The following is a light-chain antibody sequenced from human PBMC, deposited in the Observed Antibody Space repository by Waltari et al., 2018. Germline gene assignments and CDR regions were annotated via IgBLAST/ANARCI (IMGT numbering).Light chain of an antibody. CDR1: SSNVGGYNY. CDR2: DIP. J-gene: IGLJ2*01. V-gene: IGLV2-11*01. CDR3: CSYAGSFTLL. Sequence: QSALTQPRSVSGSPGQSVTISCTGTSSNVGGYNYVSWYHRHPEQAPNLRIYDIPQRPSGVPDRFSGSKSGNTASLTISGLQADDEADYYCCSYAGSFTLLFGGGTRVTVL.